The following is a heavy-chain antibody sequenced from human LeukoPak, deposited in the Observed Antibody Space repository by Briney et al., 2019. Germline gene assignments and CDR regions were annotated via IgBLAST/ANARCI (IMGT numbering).Heavy chain of an antibody. D-gene: IGHD2-2*01. V-gene: IGHV3-21*01. CDR1: GVSFSSYS. J-gene: IGHJ6*03. CDR2: IISSSSYI. CDR3: ARSVVPAADTNNYYYYYMDV. Sequence: GGSLRLSCAASGVSFSSYSMNWVRQAPGEGLEWGSSIISSSSYIYYADSVKGRSTNSRDNAKNSLYLQMNSLRAEDTAVYYCARSVVPAADTNNYYYYYMDVWGKGTKVTVSS.